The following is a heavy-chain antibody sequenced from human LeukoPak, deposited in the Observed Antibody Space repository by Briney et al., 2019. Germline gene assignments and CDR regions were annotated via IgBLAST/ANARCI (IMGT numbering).Heavy chain of an antibody. V-gene: IGHV4-39*01. D-gene: IGHD3-10*01. CDR1: GGSISSCSYY. Sequence: PSETLSLTCTVSGGSISSCSYYWSWIRQPPGKGLEWIGSIYYSGSTYYNPSLKSRVTISVDTSKNQFPLKLSSVTAADTAVYYCARQTLLNMVRGVWAFDYWGQGTLVTVSS. J-gene: IGHJ4*02. CDR3: ARQTLLNMVRGVWAFDY. CDR2: IYYSGST.